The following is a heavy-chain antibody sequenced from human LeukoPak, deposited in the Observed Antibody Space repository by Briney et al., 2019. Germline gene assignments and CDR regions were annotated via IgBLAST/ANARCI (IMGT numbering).Heavy chain of an antibody. CDR3: ARGRGIDY. CDR2: IKQDGSEK. CDR1: GFTFSDYY. Sequence: GGSLRLSCAASGFTFSDYYMSWIRQAPGKGLEWVANIKQDGSEKYYVDSVKGRFTISRDNAKNSLYLRMNSLRAEDTAIYYCARGRGIDYWGQGTLVTVSS. J-gene: IGHJ4*02. D-gene: IGHD2-15*01. V-gene: IGHV3-7*01.